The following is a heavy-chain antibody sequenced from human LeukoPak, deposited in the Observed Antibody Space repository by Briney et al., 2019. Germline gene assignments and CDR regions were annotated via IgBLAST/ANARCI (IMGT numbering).Heavy chain of an antibody. J-gene: IGHJ5*02. CDR1: GLTFSSYG. Sequence: PGGSLRLSCAASGLTFSSYGMHWVRQAPGKGLEWVAVIWYDGSNKYYADSVKGRFTISRDNSKNTLYLQMNSLRAEDTAVYYCAKELFTMVRGGYNWFDPWGQGTLVTVSS. CDR2: IWYDGSNK. CDR3: AKELFTMVRGGYNWFDP. V-gene: IGHV3-30*02. D-gene: IGHD3-10*01.